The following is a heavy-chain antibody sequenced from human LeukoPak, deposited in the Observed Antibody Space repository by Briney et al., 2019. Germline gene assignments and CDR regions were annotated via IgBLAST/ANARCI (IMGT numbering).Heavy chain of an antibody. CDR3: AREPDVDTALTFDY. Sequence: GGSLRLSCAASGFTFSSYAMHWVRQAPGKGLEWVAVISYDGSNKYYADSVKGRFTISRDNSKNTLYLQMNSLRAEDTAVYYCAREPDVDTALTFDYWCQGTLVTVSS. CDR1: GFTFSSYA. D-gene: IGHD5-18*01. CDR2: ISYDGSNK. J-gene: IGHJ4*02. V-gene: IGHV3-30*04.